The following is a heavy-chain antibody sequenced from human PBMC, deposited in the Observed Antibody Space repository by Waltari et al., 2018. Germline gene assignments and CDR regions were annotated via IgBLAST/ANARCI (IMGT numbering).Heavy chain of an antibody. CDR2: INHSGST. CDR1: GGSFSGYY. Sequence: QVQLQQWGAGLLKPSETLSLTCAVYGGSFSGYYWSWIRQPPGKGLEWIGEINHSGSTNYNPSLKSRVTISVDTSKNQFSLELSSVTAADTAVYYCARLEEEIDWYFDLWGRDTLVTVSS. V-gene: IGHV4-34*01. CDR3: ARLEEEIDWYFDL. D-gene: IGHD3-22*01. J-gene: IGHJ2*01.